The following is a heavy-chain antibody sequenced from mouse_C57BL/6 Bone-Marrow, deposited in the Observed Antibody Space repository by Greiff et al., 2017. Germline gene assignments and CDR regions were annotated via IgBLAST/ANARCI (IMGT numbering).Heavy chain of an antibody. Sequence: VQLQQSGPELVKPGASVKISCKASGYSFTGYYMNWVKQSPEKSLEWIGEINPSTGGTTYNQKFKAKATLTVDKSSSTAYMQLKGLTSEDSAVYYGASLSTVQFAYGGQGTLVTVSA. CDR1: GYSFTGYY. D-gene: IGHD1-1*01. CDR3: ASLSTVQFAY. V-gene: IGHV1-42*01. J-gene: IGHJ3*01. CDR2: INPSTGGT.